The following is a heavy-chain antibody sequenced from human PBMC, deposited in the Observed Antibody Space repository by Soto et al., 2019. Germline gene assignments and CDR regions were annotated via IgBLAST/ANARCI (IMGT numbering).Heavy chain of an antibody. Sequence: EVQLVESGGGLVKPGGSLRLSCAASGFTFSNYSMNWVRQAPGKGLEWVSSISSSSSYIYYADSVKGRFTISRDNAKNSLYLQMNSLRAEDTAVYYCARDSYDSSGYSTPFDYWGQGTLVTVSS. CDR3: ARDSYDSSGYSTPFDY. J-gene: IGHJ4*02. CDR2: ISSSSSYI. V-gene: IGHV3-21*01. D-gene: IGHD3-22*01. CDR1: GFTFSNYS.